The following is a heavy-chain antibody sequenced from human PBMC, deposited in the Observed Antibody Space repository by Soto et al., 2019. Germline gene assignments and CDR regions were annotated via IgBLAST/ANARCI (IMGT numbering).Heavy chain of an antibody. CDR1: GGSISSYY. Sequence: SETLSLTCTVSGGSISSYYWSWIRQPPGKGLEWIGYIYYSGSTNYNPSLKSRVTISVDTPKNQFSLKLSSVTAADTAVYYCARGVGGSGWYGWYFDYWGQGTLVTVSS. CDR2: IYYSGST. J-gene: IGHJ4*02. D-gene: IGHD6-19*01. CDR3: ARGVGGSGWYGWYFDY. V-gene: IGHV4-59*01.